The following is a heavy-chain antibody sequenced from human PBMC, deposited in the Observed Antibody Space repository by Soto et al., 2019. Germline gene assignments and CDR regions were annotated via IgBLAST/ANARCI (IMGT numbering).Heavy chain of an antibody. CDR2: MNPNVGDP. V-gene: IGHV1-2*02. D-gene: IGHD1-26*01. J-gene: IGHJ4*02. CDR1: GYTFTNY. Sequence: QAQLVQSGAEAKRPGTSVKVSCKVSGYTFTNYLHWIRQAPGQGREWMGGMNPNVGDPGYARKFQGRVTLTRDTSITTAYMELISLTSDDTAVYYCARENWSYVDWGQGTLVTVSS. CDR3: ARENWSYVD.